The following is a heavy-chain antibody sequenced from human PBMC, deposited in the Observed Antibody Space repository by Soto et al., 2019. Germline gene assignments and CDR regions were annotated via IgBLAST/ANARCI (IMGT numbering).Heavy chain of an antibody. CDR1: GGSFSGYY. CDR3: AKVSLWRGYYYYYMDV. CDR2: INHSGST. V-gene: IGHV4-34*01. J-gene: IGHJ6*03. D-gene: IGHD3-3*01. Sequence: SETLSLTCAVYGGSFSGYYWSWIRQPPGKGLEWIGEINHSGSTNYNPSLKSRVTISVDTSKNQFSLKLSSVTAADTAVYYCAKVSLWRGYYYYYMDVWGKGTTVTVSS.